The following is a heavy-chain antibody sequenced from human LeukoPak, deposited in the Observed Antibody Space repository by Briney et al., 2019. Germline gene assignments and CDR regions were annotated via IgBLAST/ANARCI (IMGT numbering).Heavy chain of an antibody. Sequence: GGSLRLSCAASGFTFSDYYMSWIRQAPGKGLEWVSYISSGGSKIYYADSVKGRSTISRDNAKNSLYLQMNSLRAEDTAVYYCARRRYVAGSDYWGQGTLVTVSS. J-gene: IGHJ4*02. CDR3: ARRRYVAGSDY. D-gene: IGHD6-19*01. V-gene: IGHV3-11*01. CDR1: GFTFSDYY. CDR2: ISSGGSKI.